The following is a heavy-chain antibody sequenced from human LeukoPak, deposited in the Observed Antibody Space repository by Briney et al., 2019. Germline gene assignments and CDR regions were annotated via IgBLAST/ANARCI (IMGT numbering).Heavy chain of an antibody. J-gene: IGHJ6*03. CDR2: ISGSGVST. D-gene: IGHD5-12*01. CDR3: AKDQGGSGYDYYYYYYMDV. Sequence: GGSLRLSCAASGFTFSSYAMSWVRQAPGQGLEGFSAISGSGVSTYYADSVKGRFTISRDNSKNTLYLQMNSLRAEDTAVYYCAKDQGGSGYDYYYYYYMDVWGKGTTVTVSS. CDR1: GFTFSSYA. V-gene: IGHV3-23*01.